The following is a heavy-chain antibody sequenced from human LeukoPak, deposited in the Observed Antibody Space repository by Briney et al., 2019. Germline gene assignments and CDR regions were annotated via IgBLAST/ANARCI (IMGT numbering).Heavy chain of an antibody. J-gene: IGHJ3*02. Sequence: GGSLRLSCAASGFTFGDYAMNWVRQAPGKGLEWVSLISGDGGSTYYADSVKGRFTISRDNSKNSLYLQMNSLRTEDTALYYCANTFRSGSYLDAFDIWGQGTMVTVSS. CDR3: ANTFRSGSYLDAFDI. V-gene: IGHV3-43*02. D-gene: IGHD1-26*01. CDR1: GFTFGDYA. CDR2: ISGDGGST.